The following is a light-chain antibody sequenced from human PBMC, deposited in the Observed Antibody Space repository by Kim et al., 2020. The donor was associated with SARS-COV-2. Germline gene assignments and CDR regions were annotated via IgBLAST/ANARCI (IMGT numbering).Light chain of an antibody. V-gene: IGKV3-11*01. CDR3: QQRTNWLLT. J-gene: IGKJ4*01. CDR1: QSISTY. CDR2: DAS. Sequence: PGERATLSCRASQSISTYLTWYQQKPGQAPRLLIYDASNRATGIPARFSGSGSGTDFTLTISSLEPEDFAVYYCQQRTNWLLTFGGGTKVDIK.